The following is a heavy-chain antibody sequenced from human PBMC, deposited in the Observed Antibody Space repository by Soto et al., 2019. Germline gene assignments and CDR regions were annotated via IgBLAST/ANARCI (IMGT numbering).Heavy chain of an antibody. CDR2: ISSSSSYI. D-gene: IGHD6-6*01. Sequence: LRLSCAASGFTFSSYSMNWVRQAPGKGLEWVSSISSSSSYIYYADSVKGRFTISRDNAKNSLYLQMTSLRAEDTAVYYCARGESSSSSFPFDYWGQGTLVTVSS. CDR1: GFTFSSYS. CDR3: ARGESSSSSFPFDY. J-gene: IGHJ4*02. V-gene: IGHV3-21*01.